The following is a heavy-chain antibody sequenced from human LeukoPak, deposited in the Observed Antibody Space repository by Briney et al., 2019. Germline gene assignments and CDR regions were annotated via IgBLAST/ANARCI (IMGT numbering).Heavy chain of an antibody. J-gene: IGHJ4*02. CDR2: INSDGSST. CDR3: ARDGDSSGYYVNFDY. Sequence: GGSLRLSCAASGFTFSSYWMHWXRQAPGKGLVWVXRINSDGSSTSYADSVKGRFTISRDNAKNTLYLEMNSLRAEDTAVYYCARDGDSSGYYVNFDYWGQGTLVTVSS. V-gene: IGHV3-74*01. D-gene: IGHD3-22*01. CDR1: GFTFSSYW.